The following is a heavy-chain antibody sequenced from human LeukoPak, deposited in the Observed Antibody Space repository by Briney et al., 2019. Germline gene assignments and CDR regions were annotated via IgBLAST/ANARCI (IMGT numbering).Heavy chain of an antibody. CDR2: ISAYNGNT. V-gene: IGHV1-18*01. Sequence: ASVKVSCKASGYTFTSYDINWVRQATGQGLEWMGWISAYNGNTNYAQKLQGRVTMTTDTSTSTAYMELRSLRSDDTAVYYCASGSYLYAFDIWGQGTMVTVSS. CDR3: ASGSYLYAFDI. J-gene: IGHJ3*02. D-gene: IGHD1-26*01. CDR1: GYTFTSYD.